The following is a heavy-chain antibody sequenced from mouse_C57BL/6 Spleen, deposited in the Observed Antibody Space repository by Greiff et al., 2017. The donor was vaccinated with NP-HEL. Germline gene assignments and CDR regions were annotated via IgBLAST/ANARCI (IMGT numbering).Heavy chain of an antibody. CDR3: AREVPGTGFAY. CDR2: INPNNGGT. V-gene: IGHV1-18*01. CDR1: GYTFTDYN. J-gene: IGHJ3*01. D-gene: IGHD3-3*01. Sequence: VQLQQSGPELVKPGASVKIPCKASGYTFTDYNMDWVKQSHGKSLEWIGDINPNNGGTIYNQKFKGKATLTVDKSSSTAYMELRSLTSEDTAVYYCAREVPGTGFAYWGQGTLVTVSA.